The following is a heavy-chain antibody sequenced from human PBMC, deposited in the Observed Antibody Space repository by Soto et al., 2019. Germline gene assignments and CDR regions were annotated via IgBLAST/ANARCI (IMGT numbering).Heavy chain of an antibody. Sequence: LRLSCAASGFTFSSYAMSWVRQAPGKGLEWVSAISGSGGSTYYADSVKGRFTISRDNSKNTLYLQMNSLRAEDTAVYYCASLAVISYNFNYWGQGTLVTVSS. CDR1: GFTFSSYA. CDR2: ISGSGGST. CDR3: ASLAVISYNFNY. D-gene: IGHD3-22*01. V-gene: IGHV3-23*01. J-gene: IGHJ4*02.